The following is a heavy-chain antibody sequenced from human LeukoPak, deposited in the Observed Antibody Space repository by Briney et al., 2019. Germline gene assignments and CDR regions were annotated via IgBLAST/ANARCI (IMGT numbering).Heavy chain of an antibody. CDR1: GFALRSYT. J-gene: IGHJ5*01. CDR3: ARVAVAGPTGWFDS. V-gene: IGHV3-21*01. D-gene: IGHD6-19*01. CDR2: ISSTSAYI. Sequence: PGGSLRLSCAASGFALRSYTVTWVRQAPGKGLEWVSSISSTSAYIYHAESVKGRFSISRDNVDNVVHLQMSSLRNEDTAFYYCARVAVAGPTGWFDSWGQGTLVTVSS.